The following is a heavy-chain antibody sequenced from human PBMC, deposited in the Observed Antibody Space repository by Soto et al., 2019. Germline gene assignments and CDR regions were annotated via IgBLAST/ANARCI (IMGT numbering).Heavy chain of an antibody. D-gene: IGHD7-27*01. CDR3: ARGPSGDKVHY. J-gene: IGHJ4*02. Sequence: SETLSLACTVSGGSITSDYSCWSWIRQPPGEGLEWIGHIFDSGTTYTNPSLRSQVAISLDTSKNHFSLTLSSVTAADTAVYYCARGPSGDKVHYWGQGALVTVSS. CDR2: IFDSGTT. V-gene: IGHV4-30-4*01. CDR1: GGSITSDYSC.